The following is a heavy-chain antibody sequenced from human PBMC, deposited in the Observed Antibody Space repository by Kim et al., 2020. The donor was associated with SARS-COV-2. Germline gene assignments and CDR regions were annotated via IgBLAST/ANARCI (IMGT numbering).Heavy chain of an antibody. CDR1: GDTINRSPYF. D-gene: IGHD5-12*01. CDR3: ARQGLGSGYDSPPAYFDH. CDR2: IYSSGTT. J-gene: IGHJ4*02. V-gene: IGHV4-39*01. Sequence: SETLSLTCTVSGDTINRSPYFWGWVRQPPGEGLQWIGSIYSSGTTYSSPSLNSRVTLSVDMSENQFSLRLTSVTVAETAVYYCARQGLGSGYDSPPAYFDHWGQGILAT.